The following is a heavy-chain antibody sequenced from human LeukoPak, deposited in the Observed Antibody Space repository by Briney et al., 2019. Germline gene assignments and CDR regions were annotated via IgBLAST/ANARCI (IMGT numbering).Heavy chain of an antibody. D-gene: IGHD3-10*01. CDR2: IYYRGST. CDR3: ARDRDDYFDY. J-gene: IGHJ4*02. Sequence: SETLSLTCTVSGGSISSEYWSWIRQPPGKGLEWIGYIYYRGSTNYNPSLKSRVTISVDTSKNQFSLKLSSVTAADTAVYYCARDRDDYFDYWGQGTLVTVSS. CDR1: GGSISSEY. V-gene: IGHV4-59*12.